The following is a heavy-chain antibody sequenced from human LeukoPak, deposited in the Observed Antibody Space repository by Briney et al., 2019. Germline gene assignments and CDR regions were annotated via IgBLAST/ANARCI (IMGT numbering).Heavy chain of an antibody. CDR1: GLTFSYYW. Sequence: GGSLRLSCAASGLTFSYYWMHWVRQAPGKGLVWVSRISGDGSNTNYADSVKGRFTISRDNAKNTLYLQMNSLRAEDTAVYYCARTYLVGWYFDLWGRGALVTVSS. D-gene: IGHD3-16*01. J-gene: IGHJ2*01. CDR3: ARTYLVGWYFDL. V-gene: IGHV3-74*01. CDR2: ISGDGSNT.